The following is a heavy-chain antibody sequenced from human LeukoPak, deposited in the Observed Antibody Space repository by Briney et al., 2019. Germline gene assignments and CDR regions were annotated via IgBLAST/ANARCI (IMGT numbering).Heavy chain of an antibody. CDR1: GGSLSGYY. V-gene: IGHV4-34*01. J-gene: IGHJ4*02. D-gene: IGHD3-10*01. CDR3: ARRLMVATKYYFDY. CDR2: INHSGST. Sequence: SETLSLTCAVYGGSLSGYYWSWIRQPPGKGLEWIGEINHSGSTNYNPSLKSRVTISVDTSKNQFSLKLSSVTAADTAVYYCARRLMVATKYYFDYWGQGTLVTVSS.